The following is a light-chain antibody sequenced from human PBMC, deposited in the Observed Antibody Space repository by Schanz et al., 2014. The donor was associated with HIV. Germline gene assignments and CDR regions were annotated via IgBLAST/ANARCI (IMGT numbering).Light chain of an antibody. CDR2: DAS. Sequence: EIVMTQSPATLYVSPGEGATLSCRASQSISRNLAWYQQKSGQAPRLLISDASARASGIPARFSGSGSGTQFTLTISGLQSEDLGVYYCQQYHQWPITFGQGTRLEIK. J-gene: IGKJ5*01. CDR3: QQYHQWPIT. V-gene: IGKV3-15*01. CDR1: QSISRN.